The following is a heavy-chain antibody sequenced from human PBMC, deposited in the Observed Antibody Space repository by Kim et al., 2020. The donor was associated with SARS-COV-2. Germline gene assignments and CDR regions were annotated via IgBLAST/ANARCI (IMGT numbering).Heavy chain of an antibody. Sequence: GGSLRLSCATSGFTFSSYTMNWVRQAPGKGLEWVSYISNSNTVYYADSVKGRFTISRDNAKNSLYLQMNSLRAEDTAVYYCATDGRGYSGYVNWAWGQGTLVTVSS. D-gene: IGHD5-12*01. CDR1: GFTFSSYT. CDR2: ISNSNTV. J-gene: IGHJ5*02. CDR3: ATDGRGYSGYVNWA. V-gene: IGHV3-48*04.